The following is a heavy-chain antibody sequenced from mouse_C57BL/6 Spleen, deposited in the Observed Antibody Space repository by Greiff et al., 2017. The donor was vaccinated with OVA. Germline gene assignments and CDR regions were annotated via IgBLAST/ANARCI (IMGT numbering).Heavy chain of an antibody. J-gene: IGHJ4*01. CDR3: ARQTTVVAGAMDY. D-gene: IGHD1-1*01. CDR1: GYTFTSYW. CDR2: IDPSDSYT. Sequence: QVQLQQPGAELVRPGTSVKLSCKASGYTFTSYWMHWVKQRPGQGLEWIGVIDPSDSYTNYNQKFKGKATLTVDTSSSTAYMQLSSLTSEDSAVYYCARQTTVVAGAMDYWGQGTSVTVSS. V-gene: IGHV1-59*01.